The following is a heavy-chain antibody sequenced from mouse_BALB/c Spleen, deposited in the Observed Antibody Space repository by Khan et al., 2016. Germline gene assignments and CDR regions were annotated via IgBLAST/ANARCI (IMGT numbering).Heavy chain of an antibody. J-gene: IGHJ4*01. CDR1: GFDFSRYW. CDR3: ARGSWYGAMDY. Sequence: EVQLPESGGGLVQPGGSLKLSCAASGFDFSRYWMSWVRQAPGKGLEWIGEINPDSSTINYTPSLKDKFIISRDNAKNTLYLQMSKVRSEDSALYYCARGSWYGAMDYWGQGTSVTVSS. D-gene: IGHD2-14*01. V-gene: IGHV4-1*02. CDR2: INPDSSTI.